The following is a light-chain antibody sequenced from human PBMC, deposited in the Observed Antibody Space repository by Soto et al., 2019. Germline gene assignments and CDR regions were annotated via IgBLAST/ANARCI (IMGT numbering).Light chain of an antibody. CDR1: QSFSTSY. V-gene: IGKV3-20*01. J-gene: IGKJ4*01. CDR3: QQYSTSPLT. Sequence: EKVMTQSPATLSVSPGERATLSCMASQSFSTSYLAWYQQKPGQAPRLLIFAASSRASGIPDRFSGSGSGTDFTLTIDRLEPEDFAVYYCQQYSTSPLTFGGGTKVDI. CDR2: AAS.